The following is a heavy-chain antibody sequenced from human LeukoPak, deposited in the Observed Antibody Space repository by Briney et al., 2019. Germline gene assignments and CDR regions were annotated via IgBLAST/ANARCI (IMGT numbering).Heavy chain of an antibody. D-gene: IGHD6-13*01. CDR3: AKDLVYSSSWYPRDYYYMDV. CDR1: GFTFSSYA. Sequence: GGSLRLSCAASGFTFSSYAMSWVRQAPAKGLEWVSAISGSGGSTYYADSVKGRFTISRDNSKNTLYLQMNSLRAEDTAVYYCAKDLVYSSSWYPRDYYYMDVWGKGTTVTVSS. CDR2: ISGSGGST. J-gene: IGHJ6*03. V-gene: IGHV3-23*01.